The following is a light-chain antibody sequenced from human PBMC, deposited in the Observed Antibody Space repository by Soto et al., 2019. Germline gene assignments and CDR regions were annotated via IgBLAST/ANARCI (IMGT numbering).Light chain of an antibody. CDR3: RSYSSSSTRLV. J-gene: IGLJ1*01. Sequence: QSVLAQPASVSGSPGQSITISCTGTSSDVGGYNYVSWYHQHPGKAPQLLIYEVTKRPSGVLNRFSGSKSGNTASLSISGLQAEDEADYYCRSYSSSSTRLVFGTGTKVTVL. V-gene: IGLV2-14*01. CDR2: EVT. CDR1: SSDVGGYNY.